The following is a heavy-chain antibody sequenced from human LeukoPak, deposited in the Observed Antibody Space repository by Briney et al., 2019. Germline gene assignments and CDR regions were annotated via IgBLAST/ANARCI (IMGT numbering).Heavy chain of an antibody. CDR1: GYTFSSYG. V-gene: IGHV1-18*01. D-gene: IGHD5-12*01. CDR3: ARSSLGTITAGPFDY. Sequence: ASVKASCKASGYTFSSYGIAWVRQAPGLGLEWMGWISGYNGNTNYAQKLQGRVSMTTDTSTTTAYMELRSLTSDDTALYYCARSSLGTITAGPFDYWGQGTLVTVSS. J-gene: IGHJ4*02. CDR2: ISGYNGNT.